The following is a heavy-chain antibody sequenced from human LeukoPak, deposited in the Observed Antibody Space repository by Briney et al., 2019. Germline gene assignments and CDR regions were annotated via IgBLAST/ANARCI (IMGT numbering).Heavy chain of an antibody. Sequence: SSVKVSCKASGGTFSSYAISWVRQAPGQGLEWMGGIIPIFGTANYAQKFQGRVTITTDESTSTAYMELSSLRSEHTAVYYCARADYGDYAHGWFDPWGQGTLVTVSS. CDR2: IIPIFGTA. D-gene: IGHD4-17*01. V-gene: IGHV1-69*05. CDR3: ARADYGDYAHGWFDP. CDR1: GGTFSSYA. J-gene: IGHJ5*02.